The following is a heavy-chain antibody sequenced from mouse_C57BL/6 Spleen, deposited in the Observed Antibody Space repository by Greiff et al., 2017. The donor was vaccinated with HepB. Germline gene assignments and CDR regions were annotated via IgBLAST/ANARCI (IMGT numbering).Heavy chain of an antibody. J-gene: IGHJ1*03. CDR2: IYPGDGDT. D-gene: IGHD1-1*01. Sequence: VQRVESGPELVKPGASVKISCKASGYAFSSSWMNWVKQRPGKGLEWIGRIYPGDGDTNYNGKFKGKATLTADKSSSTAYMQLSSLTSEDSAVYFCARSGYYYGSSHWYFDVWGTGTTVTVSS. CDR3: ARSGYYYGSSHWYFDV. V-gene: IGHV1-82*01. CDR1: GYAFSSSW.